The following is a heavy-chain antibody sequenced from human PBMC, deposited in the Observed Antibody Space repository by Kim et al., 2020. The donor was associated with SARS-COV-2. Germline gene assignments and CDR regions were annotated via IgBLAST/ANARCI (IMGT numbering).Heavy chain of an antibody. CDR3: ARGINWGFQGYAFDI. J-gene: IGHJ3*02. CDR1: GGSISSGGYY. V-gene: IGHV4-31*03. D-gene: IGHD7-27*01. Sequence: SETLSLTCTVSGGSISSGGYYWSWIRQHPGKGLEWIGYIYYSGSTYYNPSLKSRVTISVDTSKNQFSLKLSSVTAADTAVYYCARGINWGFQGYAFDIWGQGTMVTVSS. CDR2: IYYSGST.